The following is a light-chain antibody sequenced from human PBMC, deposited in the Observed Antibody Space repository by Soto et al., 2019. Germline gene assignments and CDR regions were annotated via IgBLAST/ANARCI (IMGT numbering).Light chain of an antibody. Sequence: CVRQRAASGSRAAGGGGSLSCPESSSNIGAGYDVHWYQQLPGTAPKLLIYGNSNRPSGVPDRFSGSKSGTSASLAITGLQAEDEDDYYCQSYDSSLSGSYVFGTGTKVTVL. J-gene: IGLJ1*01. CDR2: GNS. CDR1: SSNIGAGYD. CDR3: QSYDSSLSGSYV. V-gene: IGLV1-40*01.